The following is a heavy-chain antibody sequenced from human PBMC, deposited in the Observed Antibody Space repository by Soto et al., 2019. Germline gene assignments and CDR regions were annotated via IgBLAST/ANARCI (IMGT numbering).Heavy chain of an antibody. CDR1: GGTFSSYT. D-gene: IGHD3-22*01. CDR3: ARDRSYDSGGYYIDY. J-gene: IGHJ4*02. Sequence: ASVKVSCKASGGTFSSYTISWVRQAPGQGLEWMGWISAYNGNTNYAQKLQGRVTMTTDTSTSTAYMELRSLRSDDTAVYYCARDRSYDSGGYYIDYWGQGTLVTVSS. V-gene: IGHV1-18*01. CDR2: ISAYNGNT.